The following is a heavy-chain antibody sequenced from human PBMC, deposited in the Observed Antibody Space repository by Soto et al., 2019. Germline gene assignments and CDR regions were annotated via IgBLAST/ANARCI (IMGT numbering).Heavy chain of an antibody. J-gene: IGHJ6*02. CDR1: GFTFSDYY. CDR3: ARDSAVGATYYYYGMDV. V-gene: IGHV3-11*01. Sequence: PGGSLRLSCAASGFTFSDYYMSWIRQAPGKGLEWVSYISSSGSTIYYADSVKGRFTISRDNAKNSLYLQMNSLRAEDTAVYYCARDSAVGATYYYYGMDVWGQGTTVTVSS. D-gene: IGHD1-26*01. CDR2: ISSSGSTI.